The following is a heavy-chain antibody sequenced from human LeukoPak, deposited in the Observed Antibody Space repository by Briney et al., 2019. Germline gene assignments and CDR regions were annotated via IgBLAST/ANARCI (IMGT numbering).Heavy chain of an antibody. CDR3: ARGLDTYYYDSSGYPKNDHFDY. CDR1: GFTFSSYA. D-gene: IGHD3-22*01. J-gene: IGHJ4*02. V-gene: IGHV3-64*01. Sequence: GGSLRLSCAASGFTFSSYAMHWVRQAPGKGLEYVSAISSNGGSTYYANSVKGRFTISRDNSKNTLYLQMGSLRAEDMAVYYCARGLDTYYYDSSGYPKNDHFDYWGQGTLVTVSS. CDR2: ISSNGGST.